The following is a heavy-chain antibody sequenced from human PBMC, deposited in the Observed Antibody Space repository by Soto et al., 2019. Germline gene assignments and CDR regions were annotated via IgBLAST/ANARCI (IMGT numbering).Heavy chain of an antibody. D-gene: IGHD2-15*01. CDR2: TYSGGST. CDR3: ARGRADVAADTFEI. CDR1: GFTFSRSY. V-gene: IGHV3-66*01. J-gene: IGHJ3*02. Sequence: EVQLVESGGGLVQPGGSLRLSCTASGFTFSRSYMSWVRQAPGKGLEWVSVTYSGGSTSYADSVKCRFTISTDHAKNALFLQTNSLRADDTAVYRCARGRADVAADTFEIWGQGTKDAVSS.